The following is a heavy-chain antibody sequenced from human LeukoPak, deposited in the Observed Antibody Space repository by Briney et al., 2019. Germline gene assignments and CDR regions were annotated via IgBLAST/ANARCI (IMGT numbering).Heavy chain of an antibody. CDR1: GGSISSSSYY. J-gene: IGHJ4*02. CDR2: IYYSGST. Sequence: SETLSLTCTVSGGSISSSSYYWGWIRQPPGKGLEWIGSIYYSGSTYYNPSLKSRVTISVDTSKNQFSLKLSSVTAADTAVYYCAREDGLPGIAAAGPSVCWGQGTLVTVSS. CDR3: AREDGLPGIAAAGPSVC. V-gene: IGHV4-39*02. D-gene: IGHD6-13*01.